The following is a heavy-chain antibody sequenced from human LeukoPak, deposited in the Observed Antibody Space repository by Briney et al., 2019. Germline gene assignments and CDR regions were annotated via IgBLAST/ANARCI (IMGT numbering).Heavy chain of an antibody. CDR3: ATRYNWNRTLFDY. CDR2: INHSGST. D-gene: IGHD1-20*01. Sequence: SETLSLTCAVYGGSFSGYYWSWIRQPPGKGLEWIGEINHSGSTNYNPSLKSRVTISVDTSKNQFSLKLSSVTAADTAVHYCATRYNWNRTLFDYWGQGTLVTVSS. J-gene: IGHJ4*02. V-gene: IGHV4-34*01. CDR1: GGSFSGYY.